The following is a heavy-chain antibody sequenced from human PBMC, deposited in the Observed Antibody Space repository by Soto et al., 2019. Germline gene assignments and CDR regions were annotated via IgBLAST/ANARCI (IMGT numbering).Heavy chain of an antibody. D-gene: IGHD2-15*01. CDR2: IYYSGST. CDR1: GGSISSYY. CDR3: ARVGYRSGGSCYPYYFDY. Sequence: QVQLQESGPGLVKPSETLSLTCTVSGGSISSYYWSWIRQPPGKGLEWIGYIYYSGSTNYNPSLKSRVTIPVDTAKNQFSLKLSSVTAADTAVYYCARVGYRSGGSCYPYYFDYWGQGTLVTVSS. J-gene: IGHJ4*02. V-gene: IGHV4-59*01.